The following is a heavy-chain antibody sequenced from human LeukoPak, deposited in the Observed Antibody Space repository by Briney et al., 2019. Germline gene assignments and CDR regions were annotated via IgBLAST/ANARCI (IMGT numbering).Heavy chain of an antibody. V-gene: IGHV1-69*04. CDR2: IIPILGIA. J-gene: IGHJ4*02. Sequence: ASVKVSCKASGGTFSSYAISWVRQAPGQELEWMGRIIPILGIANYAQKFQGRVTITADKSTSTAYMELSSLRSEDTAVYYCARENYYDSSGYYHAAFDYWGQGTLVTVSS. CDR1: GGTFSSYA. D-gene: IGHD3-22*01. CDR3: ARENYYDSSGYYHAAFDY.